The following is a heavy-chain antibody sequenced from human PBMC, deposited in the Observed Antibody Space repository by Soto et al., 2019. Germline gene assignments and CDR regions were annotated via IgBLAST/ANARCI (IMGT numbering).Heavy chain of an antibody. Sequence: GGSLRLSGAASGFTFRSYSMNWVRQAPGKGLEWVSYISSSNRTINYADAVKGRFIISRDNAKNSLYLQMHSLRDEDTAVYYCAREGWPLLQAGMDVWGQGTTVTVSS. J-gene: IGHJ6*02. CDR3: AREGWPLLQAGMDV. V-gene: IGHV3-48*02. CDR1: GFTFRSYS. D-gene: IGHD2-15*01. CDR2: ISSSNRTI.